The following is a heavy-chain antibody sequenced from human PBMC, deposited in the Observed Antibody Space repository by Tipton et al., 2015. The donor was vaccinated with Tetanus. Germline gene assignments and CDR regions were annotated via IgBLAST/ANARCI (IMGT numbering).Heavy chain of an antibody. V-gene: IGHV4-59*01. J-gene: IGHJ4*02. CDR2: IYYGGST. D-gene: IGHD6-19*01. CDR3: ARGYSSGWYPQTDY. CDR1: GGSISSYY. Sequence: TLSLTCTVSGGSISSYYWSWIRQPPGKGLEWIGYIYYGGSTNYNPSLKSRVTISVDTSKNQFSLKLSSVTAADTAVYYCARGYSSGWYPQTDYWGQGTLVTVSS.